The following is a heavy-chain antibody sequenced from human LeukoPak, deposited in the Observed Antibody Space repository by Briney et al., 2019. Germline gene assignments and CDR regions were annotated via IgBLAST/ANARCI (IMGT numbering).Heavy chain of an antibody. CDR1: GFTFSSYS. CDR2: ISSSSSTI. CDR3: AKYALQLWFFYFDY. V-gene: IGHV3-48*01. Sequence: GGSLRLSCAASGFTFSSYSMNWVRQAPGKGLEWVSYISSSSSTIYYADSVKGRFTISRDNAKNSLYLQMNSLRAEDTAVYYCAKYALQLWFFYFDYWGQGTLVTVSS. D-gene: IGHD5-18*01. J-gene: IGHJ4*02.